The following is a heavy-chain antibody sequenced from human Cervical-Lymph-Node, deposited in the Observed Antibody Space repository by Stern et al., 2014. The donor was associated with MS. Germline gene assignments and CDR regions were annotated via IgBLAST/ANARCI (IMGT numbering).Heavy chain of an antibody. CDR2: IRPNTGET. J-gene: IGHJ4*02. V-gene: IGHV1-18*01. CDR3: ARGGIHWGSRFDY. CDR1: GYTLGAFG. D-gene: IGHD7-27*01. Sequence: VQLVESGAEVKKPGASVKVSCKASGYTLGAFGITWVRQAPGQGPEWMGYIRPNTGETHSEQEVQGRITMTTDTSTSTAYMDLRGLRSDDTAVYYCARGGIHWGSRFDYWGQGTLVTVSP.